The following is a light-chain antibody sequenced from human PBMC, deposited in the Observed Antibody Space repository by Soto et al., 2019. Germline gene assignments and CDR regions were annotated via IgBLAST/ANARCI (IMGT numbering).Light chain of an antibody. CDR1: QSVSSN. J-gene: IGKJ4*01. CDR3: HQYGHSPVT. V-gene: IGKV3-20*01. Sequence: IVLTQSPATLSVSPGDRVALSCRASQSVSSNLAWYQQKPGQAPRLLIYGASSRATGIPDRFSGSGSGTDFTLTISRLEPEDFALYYCHQYGHSPVTFGGGTKVDI. CDR2: GAS.